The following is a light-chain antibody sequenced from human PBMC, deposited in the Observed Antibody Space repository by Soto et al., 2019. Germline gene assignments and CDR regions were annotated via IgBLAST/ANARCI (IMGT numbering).Light chain of an antibody. CDR3: PQYNKWPLFT. Sequence: ETVLTQSPATFSLSPGERATLSCRASQSIGSNLAWYQQRPGQPPRLLIYGASTRATGVPARFSGSGSGTEFTLTINSLQSEDFALYYCPQYNKWPLFTFGPGTKVDIK. J-gene: IGKJ3*01. CDR1: QSIGSN. V-gene: IGKV3-15*01. CDR2: GAS.